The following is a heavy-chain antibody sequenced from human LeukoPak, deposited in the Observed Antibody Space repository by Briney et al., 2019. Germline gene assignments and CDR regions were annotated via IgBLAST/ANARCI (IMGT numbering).Heavy chain of an antibody. CDR1: GYTFTGYY. Sequence: GASVKVSCKASGYTFTGYYMHWVRQAPGQGLEWMGWINPNSGGTNYAQKFQGRVTMTRDTSISTAYMELSRLRSDDTAVCYCARVRSSGGHFDYWGQGTLVTVSS. CDR2: INPNSGGT. J-gene: IGHJ4*02. CDR3: ARVRSSGGHFDY. D-gene: IGHD6-19*01. V-gene: IGHV1-2*02.